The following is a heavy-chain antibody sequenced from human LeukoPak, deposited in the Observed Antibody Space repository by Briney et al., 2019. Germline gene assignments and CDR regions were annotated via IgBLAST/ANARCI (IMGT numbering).Heavy chain of an antibody. CDR3: AREPQQMVRSDNWFDS. D-gene: IGHD6-13*01. CDR1: GYTFTNFG. J-gene: IGHJ5*01. Sequence: ASVKVSCKTSGYTFTNFGLSWLRQAPGQGLEWIRWISSYNTNRKYAHKFQGRVTMTTDTSTNTGYMELRSLKSDDTAVYYCAREPQQMVRSDNWFDSWGQGTLVSVSS. CDR2: ISSYNTNR. V-gene: IGHV1-18*01.